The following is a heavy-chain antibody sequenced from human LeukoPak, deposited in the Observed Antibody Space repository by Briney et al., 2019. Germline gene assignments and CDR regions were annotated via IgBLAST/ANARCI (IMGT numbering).Heavy chain of an antibody. J-gene: IGHJ4*02. V-gene: IGHV4-30-2*01. Sequence: SETLSLTCTISGGSISSGGYYWSWIRQPPGKGLEWIGYIYHSGSTYYNPSLKSRVTISVDRSKNQFSLKLSSVTAADTAVYYCARVIRGDDFWSGYHHPTLFDYWGQGTLVTVSS. D-gene: IGHD3-3*01. CDR2: IYHSGST. CDR3: ARVIRGDDFWSGYHHPTLFDY. CDR1: GGSISSGGYY.